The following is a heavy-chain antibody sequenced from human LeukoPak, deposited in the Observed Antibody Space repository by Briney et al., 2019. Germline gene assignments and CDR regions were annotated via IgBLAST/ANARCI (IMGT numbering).Heavy chain of an antibody. D-gene: IGHD6-19*01. Sequence: PGGSLRLSCAASGFTFSTYWMSWVRQAPGKGLEWVANIEQDGNEMYYVDSVKGRFTIARDNAKNSLYLQMNSLRAEDTAVYYCSSAYSSGWYQYYFDYWGQGTLVTVSS. V-gene: IGHV3-7*01. CDR3: SSAYSSGWYQYYFDY. CDR1: GFTFSTYW. CDR2: IEQDGNEM. J-gene: IGHJ4*02.